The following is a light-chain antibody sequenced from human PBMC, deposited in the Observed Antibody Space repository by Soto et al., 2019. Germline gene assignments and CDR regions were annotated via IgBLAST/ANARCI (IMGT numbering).Light chain of an antibody. J-gene: IGKJ1*01. Sequence: SQVTQSPSSLSASVGGRFIITCRASQSISTDLNWYQQKPVKAPKLLXYDASTLQSGVPPRFSGSGSGTEFTLTIRSLQPDDIATYYCQQYSSYSAWTFGEGTKVDIK. CDR1: QSISTD. CDR2: DAS. V-gene: IGKV1-5*01. CDR3: QQYSSYSAWT.